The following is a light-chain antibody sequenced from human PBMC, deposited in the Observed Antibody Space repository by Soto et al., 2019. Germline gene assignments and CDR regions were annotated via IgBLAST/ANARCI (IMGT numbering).Light chain of an antibody. J-gene: IGKJ1*01. CDR3: QQYNNWPLWT. CDR1: QSVSNN. CDR2: GAS. Sequence: IVMTQSPATLSVSPGDRATLSCRASQSVSNNLAWYQQKPGQSPRLLIYGASTRATGIPARFSGSGSGTEFTLTISSLQSEDFAVYYCQQYNNWPLWTFGQGTKVDIK. V-gene: IGKV3-15*01.